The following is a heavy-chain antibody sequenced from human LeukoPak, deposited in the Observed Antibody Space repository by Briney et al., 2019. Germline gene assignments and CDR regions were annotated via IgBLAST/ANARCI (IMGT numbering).Heavy chain of an antibody. D-gene: IGHD3-10*01. CDR3: ARESVLWFGESWVYYFDY. J-gene: IGHJ4*02. Sequence: GASVKVSCKASGYTFTGYYMHWVRQAPGQGLEWMGWINPNSGGTNYAQKFQGWVTMTRDTSISTAYMVLSRLRSDDTAVYYCARESVLWFGESWVYYFDYWGQGTLVTVSS. CDR2: INPNSGGT. CDR1: GYTFTGYY. V-gene: IGHV1-2*04.